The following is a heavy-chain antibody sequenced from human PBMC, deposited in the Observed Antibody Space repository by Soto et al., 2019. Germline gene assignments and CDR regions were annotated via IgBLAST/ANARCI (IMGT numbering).Heavy chain of an antibody. D-gene: IGHD6-13*01. V-gene: IGHV1-69*01. CDR3: TRAVAAAGYYYYYYYYMDV. Sequence: QVQLVQSGAEVKKPGSSVKVSCKASGGAFGSYAINWVRQAPGQGLEWMGGIIPMFDTTNYAQRFQGRVTVTADESTSTVYLELTRLRSEDTAMYYCTRAVAAAGYYYYYYYYMDVWGKGTTVTVSS. CDR2: IIPMFDTT. CDR1: GGAFGSYA. J-gene: IGHJ6*03.